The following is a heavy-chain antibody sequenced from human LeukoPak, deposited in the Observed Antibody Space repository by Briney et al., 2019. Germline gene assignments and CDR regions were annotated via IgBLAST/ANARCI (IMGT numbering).Heavy chain of an antibody. CDR3: AKDPDLRAAIDAFDI. V-gene: IGHV3-9*03. CDR1: GFTFDDYA. Sequence: HPGGSLRLSCAASGFTFDDYAMHWVRQAPGKGLEWVSGISWNSGSIGYADSVKGRFTISRDNAKNSLYLQMNSLRAEDMALYYCAKDPDLRAAIDAFDIWGQGTMVTVSS. D-gene: IGHD2-2*01. J-gene: IGHJ3*02. CDR2: ISWNSGSI.